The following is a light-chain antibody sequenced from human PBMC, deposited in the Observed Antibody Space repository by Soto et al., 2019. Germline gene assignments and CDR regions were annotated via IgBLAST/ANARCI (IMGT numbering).Light chain of an antibody. V-gene: IGKV1-39*01. J-gene: IGKJ4*01. Sequence: DIQLTQSPSSLSASVGDRVTISCRASQNIYTYVNWYQVKPRQAPKLLIFASSTLQSGVPSRFSGSGSGADFSLTISSLQAEDLAIYYCQQSYSNIFSFGGGTRVEL. CDR1: QNIYTY. CDR3: QQSYSNIFS. CDR2: ASS.